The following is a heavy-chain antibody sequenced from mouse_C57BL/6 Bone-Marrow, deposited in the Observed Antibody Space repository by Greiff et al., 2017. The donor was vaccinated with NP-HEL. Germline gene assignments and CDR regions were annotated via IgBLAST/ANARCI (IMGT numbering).Heavy chain of an antibody. CDR1: GFTFSSYG. CDR2: ISSGGRYT. J-gene: IGHJ2*01. D-gene: IGHD1-1*01. CDR3: ARPDYYGSSSFDY. Sequence: EVKVVESGGDLVKPGGSLKLSCAASGFTFSSYGMSWVRQTPDKRLEWVATISSGGRYTYYPDSVKGRFTISRDNAKNTLYLQMSSLKSEDTAMYYCARPDYYGSSSFDYWGQGTTLTVSS. V-gene: IGHV5-6*01.